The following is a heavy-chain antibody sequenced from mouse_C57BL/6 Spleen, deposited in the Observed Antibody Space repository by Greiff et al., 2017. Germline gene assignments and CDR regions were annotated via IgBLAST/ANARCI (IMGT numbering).Heavy chain of an antibody. Sequence: VQLQQSGPELVKPGASVKISCKASGYTFTGYYINWVKQRPGQGLEWIGWIFPGGGSTYYNEKFKGKATLTVDKSSSTAYMLLSSLATEVSAVYFWARKGASSGLFDYWGQGTTLTVSS. CDR3: ARKGASSGLFDY. CDR2: IFPGGGST. J-gene: IGHJ2*01. V-gene: IGHV1-75*01. D-gene: IGHD3-2*02. CDR1: GYTFTGYY.